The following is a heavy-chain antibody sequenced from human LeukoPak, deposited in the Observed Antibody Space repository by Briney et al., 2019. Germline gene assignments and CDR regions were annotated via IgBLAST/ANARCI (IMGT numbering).Heavy chain of an antibody. D-gene: IGHD2-2*01. Sequence: GGSLRLSCTASGFTFGDYAMSWFRQAPGKGLEWVGFIRSKAYGGTTEYAASVKGRFTISRDDSKSIAYLQMNSLKTEDTAVYYCTTESYPAAIANDYWGQGTLVTVSS. J-gene: IGHJ4*02. CDR1: GFTFGDYA. CDR3: TTESYPAAIANDY. V-gene: IGHV3-49*03. CDR2: IRSKAYGGTT.